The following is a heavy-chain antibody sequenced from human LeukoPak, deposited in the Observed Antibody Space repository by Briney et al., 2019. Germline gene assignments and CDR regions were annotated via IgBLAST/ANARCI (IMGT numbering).Heavy chain of an antibody. D-gene: IGHD4-17*01. J-gene: IGHJ3*02. CDR2: ISYDGSNK. CDR1: GFTFSSYG. CDR3: AKEGDYGDAFDI. V-gene: IGHV3-30*18. Sequence: GSLRLSCAASGFTFSSYGMHWVRQAPGKGLEWVAVISYDGSNKYYADSVKGRFTISRDNSKNTLYLQMNSLRAEDTAVYYCAKEGDYGDAFDIWGQGTMVTVPS.